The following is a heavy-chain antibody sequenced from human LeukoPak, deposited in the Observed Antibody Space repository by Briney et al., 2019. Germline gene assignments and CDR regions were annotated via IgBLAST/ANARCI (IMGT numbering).Heavy chain of an antibody. CDR1: GFTVSNNY. Sequence: GGSLRLSCAASGFTVSNNYMSWVRQAPGKGLEWVSVICSGGSTYYADSVKGRFTISRDNSKNTLYLQMNSLRAEDTAVYYCARSLDGIAASSDYWGQGTLVTVSS. J-gene: IGHJ4*02. CDR3: ARSLDGIAASSDY. CDR2: ICSGGST. D-gene: IGHD6-13*01. V-gene: IGHV3-53*01.